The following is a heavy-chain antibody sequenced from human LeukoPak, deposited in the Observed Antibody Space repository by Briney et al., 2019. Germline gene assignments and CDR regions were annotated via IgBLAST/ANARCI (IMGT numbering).Heavy chain of an antibody. D-gene: IGHD1-1*01. CDR2: ISGSGSTI. V-gene: IGHV3-11*01. J-gene: IGHJ4*02. CDR1: GFTFSNYA. Sequence: GGSLRLSCAASGFTFSNYAMSWVRQAPGKGLEWVSSISGSGSTIYYADSVKGRFTISRDNAKNSLYLQMNSLRAEDTAVYYCARWADWNVDYWGQGTLVTVSS. CDR3: ARWADWNVDY.